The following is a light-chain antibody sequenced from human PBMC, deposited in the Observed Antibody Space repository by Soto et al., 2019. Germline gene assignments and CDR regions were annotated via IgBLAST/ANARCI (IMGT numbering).Light chain of an antibody. J-gene: IGKJ5*01. CDR1: QGISSY. V-gene: IGKV1-8*01. CDR3: QQRSNWPIT. CDR2: KAS. Sequence: AIRMTQSPSSLSASTGDRVTITCRASQGISSYLAWYQQKPGKAPKLLIYKASTLKSGVPSRFSGSGSGTEFTLTISSLQPDDFAVYYCQQRSNWPITFGQGTRLEIK.